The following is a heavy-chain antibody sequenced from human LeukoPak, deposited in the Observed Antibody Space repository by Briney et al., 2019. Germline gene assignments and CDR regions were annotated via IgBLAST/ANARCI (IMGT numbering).Heavy chain of an antibody. V-gene: IGHV3-30*03. CDR2: ISYDGSNK. Sequence: DPGRSLRLSCAASGFTFSSYGMHWVRQAPGKGLEWVAVISYDGSNKYYADSVKGRFTISRDNSKNTLYLQINSLKVEDTAIYYCARDDGDVWGIGTTVTVSS. CDR3: ARDDGDV. J-gene: IGHJ6*03. CDR1: GFTFSSYG.